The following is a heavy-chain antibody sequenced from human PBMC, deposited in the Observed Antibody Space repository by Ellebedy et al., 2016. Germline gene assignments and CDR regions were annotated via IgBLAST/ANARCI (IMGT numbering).Heavy chain of an antibody. Sequence: GGSLRLXCAASGFTFSSYAMHWVRQAPGKGLEWVAVISYDGSNKYYADSVKGRFTISRDNSKNTLYLQMNSLRAEDTAVYYCARDFTRDQLLHTENYFDYWGQGTLVTVSS. D-gene: IGHD2-2*01. J-gene: IGHJ4*02. CDR2: ISYDGSNK. CDR1: GFTFSSYA. V-gene: IGHV3-30-3*01. CDR3: ARDFTRDQLLHTENYFDY.